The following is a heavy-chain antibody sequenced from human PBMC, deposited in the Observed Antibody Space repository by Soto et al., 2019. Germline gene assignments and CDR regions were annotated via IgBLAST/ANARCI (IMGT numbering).Heavy chain of an antibody. Sequence: GGSLRLSCAASGLPFNRNGMHWVLQAPGKGLEWVAVIWYDGSKEYYSDSVKGRFTISRDNSKNMLYLQMNSVRVEDTAVYFCARDRSAGNYFYYGMDVWGQGTTVTVSS. CDR2: IWYDGSKE. CDR3: ARDRSAGNYFYYGMDV. CDR1: GLPFNRNG. V-gene: IGHV3-33*01. D-gene: IGHD1-1*01. J-gene: IGHJ6*02.